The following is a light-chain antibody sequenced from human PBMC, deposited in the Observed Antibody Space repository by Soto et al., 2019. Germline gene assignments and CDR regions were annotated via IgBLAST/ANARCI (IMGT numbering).Light chain of an antibody. J-gene: IGLJ2*01. V-gene: IGLV2-14*02. CDR1: SSDVGSYNL. Sequence: QSVLTQPASVSGSPGQSITISCTGTSSDVGSYNLVSWYQQHPGKAPKLMIYEGSKRPSGVSNRFSGSKSGNTASLTVSGLQAEDEADYYCSSYAGSTVVFGGGTKLTVL. CDR2: EGS. CDR3: SSYAGSTVV.